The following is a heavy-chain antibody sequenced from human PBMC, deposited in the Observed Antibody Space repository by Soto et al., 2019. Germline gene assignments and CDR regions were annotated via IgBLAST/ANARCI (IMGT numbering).Heavy chain of an antibody. V-gene: IGHV1-3*01. D-gene: IGHD3-16*01. CDR2: INAGNGNT. CDR3: AQRVGEGYFDS. Sequence: QVQLVQSGAEVKKPGASVKVSCKASGYTFTSYAMHWVRQAPGQRLEWMGWINAGNGNTKYSQKFQGRVTITRDTPASTAYMELGSLRSEDTAVYYCAQRVGEGYFDSWGQGTLVTVSS. CDR1: GYTFTSYA. J-gene: IGHJ4*02.